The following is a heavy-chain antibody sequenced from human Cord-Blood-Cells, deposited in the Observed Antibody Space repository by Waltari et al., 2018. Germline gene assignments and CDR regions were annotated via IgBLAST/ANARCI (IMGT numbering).Heavy chain of an antibody. V-gene: IGHV4-34*01. Sequence: QVQLQQWGAGLLKPSETLSLTCAVYGGAFSGYYWSWIRQPPGKGLEWIGEINHSGSTNYNPSLKSRVTISVDTSKNQFSLKLSSVTAADTAVYYCARGSIVGAINFDYWGQGTLVTVSS. J-gene: IGHJ4*02. CDR1: GGAFSGYY. CDR2: INHSGST. CDR3: ARGSIVGAINFDY. D-gene: IGHD1-26*01.